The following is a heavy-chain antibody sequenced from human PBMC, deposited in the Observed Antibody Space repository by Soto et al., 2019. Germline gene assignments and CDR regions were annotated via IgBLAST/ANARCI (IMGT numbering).Heavy chain of an antibody. Sequence: EVQLVESGGGLVQPGGSLRLSCAASGFTFSSYDMHWVRQATGKGLEWVSAIGTAGDTYYPGSVKGRFTISRENAKHTLYLQMNSLRAGDTAVYYCAREYCGADCLLGMDVWGQGTTVTVSS. CDR2: IGTAGDT. D-gene: IGHD2-21*02. CDR3: AREYCGADCLLGMDV. J-gene: IGHJ6*02. V-gene: IGHV3-13*01. CDR1: GFTFSSYD.